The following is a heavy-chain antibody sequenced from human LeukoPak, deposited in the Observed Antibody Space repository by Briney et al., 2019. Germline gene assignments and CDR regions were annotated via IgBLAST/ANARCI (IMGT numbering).Heavy chain of an antibody. D-gene: IGHD3-10*01. Sequence: ASVKVSCKASGYTFTSYGISWVRQAPGQGLEWMGWIRAYNGNTNYAKKLQGRVTMTTDTSTSTAYMELRSLRSDDTAVYYCARDQLWFGELDWFDPWGQGTLVTVSS. CDR3: ARDQLWFGELDWFDP. J-gene: IGHJ5*02. CDR2: IRAYNGNT. CDR1: GYTFTSYG. V-gene: IGHV1-18*01.